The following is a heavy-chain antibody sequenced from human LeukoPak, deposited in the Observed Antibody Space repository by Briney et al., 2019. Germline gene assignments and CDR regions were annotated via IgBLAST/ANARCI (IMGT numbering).Heavy chain of an antibody. CDR3: AGVAWRAFDI. D-gene: IGHD5-12*01. CDR1: GFTFRIYD. CDR2: ISSSGSTR. J-gene: IGHJ3*02. Sequence: GSLRLSCAASGFTFRIYDMNWVRQAPGKGLEWVSYISSSGSTRSYADSVQGRFTISRDNAKNSLSLQMNSLRAEDTAVYYCAGVAWRAFDIWGQGTMVTVSS. V-gene: IGHV3-48*03.